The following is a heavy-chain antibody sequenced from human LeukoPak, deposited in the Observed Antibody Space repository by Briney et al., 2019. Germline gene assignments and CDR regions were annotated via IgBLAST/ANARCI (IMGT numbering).Heavy chain of an antibody. CDR2: ISSSSSYI. D-gene: IGHD2-15*01. Sequence: GGSLRLSCAASGFTFSSYSMNWVRQAPGKGLEWVSSISSSSSYIYYVDSVKGRFTISRDNAKNSLYLQMNSLRAEDTAVYYCARDRIVVVVAATGDYYYYMDVWGKGTTVTVSS. CDR3: ARDRIVVVVAATGDYYYYMDV. J-gene: IGHJ6*03. V-gene: IGHV3-21*01. CDR1: GFTFSSYS.